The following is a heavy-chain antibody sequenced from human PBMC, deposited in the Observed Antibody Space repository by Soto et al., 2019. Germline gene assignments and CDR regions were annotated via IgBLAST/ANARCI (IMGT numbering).Heavy chain of an antibody. J-gene: IGHJ4*02. CDR3: AKARYDFWSGSLDY. Sequence: GGSLRLSCAASGFTFSSYAMSWVRQAPGKGLEWVSAISGSGGSTYYADSVKGRFTISRDNSKNTLYLQMNSLRAEDTAVYYCAKARYDFWSGSLDYWAQGTLVPVSS. CDR2: ISGSGGST. V-gene: IGHV3-23*01. CDR1: GFTFSSYA. D-gene: IGHD3-3*01.